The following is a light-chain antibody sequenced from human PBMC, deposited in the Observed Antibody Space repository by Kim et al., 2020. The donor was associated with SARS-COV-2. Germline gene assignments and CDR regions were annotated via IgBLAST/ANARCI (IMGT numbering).Light chain of an antibody. Sequence: QSALTQPPSASGTPGQRVTISCSGNSSNIGTNTVTWYQKLPGTAPKLLIYRNSQRPSRVPDRFSGSQSGTSASLAISGLQSEDEAEYYCAAWDDSLKGLVLGGGTQLTVL. CDR2: RNS. CDR1: SSNIGTNT. J-gene: IGLJ2*01. CDR3: AAWDDSLKGLV. V-gene: IGLV1-44*01.